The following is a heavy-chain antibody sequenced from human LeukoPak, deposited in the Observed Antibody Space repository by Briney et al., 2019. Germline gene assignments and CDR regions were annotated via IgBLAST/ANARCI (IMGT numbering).Heavy chain of an antibody. CDR3: ARGSYYDISTGYYWYSDL. CDR2: IYTSGST. CDR1: GGSISSGSYY. Sequence: PSQTLSLTCTVSGGSISSGSYYWSWIRQPAGKGLEWIGRIYTSGSTNYNPSLKSRVTISVDTSKNQFSLKLSSVTAADTAVYYCARGSYYDISTGYYWYSDLWGRGTLVTVSS. J-gene: IGHJ2*01. V-gene: IGHV4-61*02. D-gene: IGHD3-9*01.